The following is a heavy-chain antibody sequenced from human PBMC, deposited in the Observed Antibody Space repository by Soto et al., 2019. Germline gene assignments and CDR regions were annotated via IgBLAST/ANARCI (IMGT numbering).Heavy chain of an antibody. CDR2: IYYSGST. CDR3: ARRDGYNNNFDY. J-gene: IGHJ4*02. V-gene: IGHV4-59*01. CDR1: GGSISSYY. D-gene: IGHD4-4*01. Sequence: PSETLSLTCTVSGGSISSYYWSWIRQPPGKGLEWIGSIYYSGSTNYNPSLKSRVTISVDASKNQFSLKLSSVTAADTAVYYCARRDGYNNNFDYWGQGTLVTVYS.